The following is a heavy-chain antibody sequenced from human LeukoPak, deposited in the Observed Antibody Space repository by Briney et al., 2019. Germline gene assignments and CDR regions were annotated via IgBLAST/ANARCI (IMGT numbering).Heavy chain of an antibody. CDR2: IYSGGST. J-gene: IGHJ4*02. CDR1: GFTVSSNY. CDR3: ARSMPRTITGSYSFFDF. V-gene: IGHV3-53*01. Sequence: GGSLRLSCAASGFTVSSNYMSWVRQAPGKGLEWVSVIYSGGSTYYADSVKGRFTISRDDAKNSLYLQMNSLRAEDTAVYYCARSMPRTITGSYSFFDFWGQGTLVTVSS. D-gene: IGHD1-26*01.